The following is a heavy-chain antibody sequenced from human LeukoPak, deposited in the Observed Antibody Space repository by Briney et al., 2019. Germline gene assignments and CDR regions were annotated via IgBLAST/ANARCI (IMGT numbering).Heavy chain of an antibody. J-gene: IGHJ4*02. CDR1: GYTFTSYG. V-gene: IGHV1-8*02. CDR3: ARAPSGDSPLDY. CDR2: MNPNSGNT. Sequence: GASVKVSCKASGYTFTSYGISWVRQAPGQGLEWMGWMNPNSGNTGYAQKFQGRVTMTRDTSISTAYMELSSLRSEDTAVYYCARAPSGDSPLDYWGQGTLVTVSS. D-gene: IGHD3-3*01.